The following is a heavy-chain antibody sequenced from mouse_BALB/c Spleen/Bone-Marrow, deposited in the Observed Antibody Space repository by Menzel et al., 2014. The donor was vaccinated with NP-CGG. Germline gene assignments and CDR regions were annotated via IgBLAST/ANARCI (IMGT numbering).Heavy chain of an antibody. CDR1: GFTFSSYG. CDR2: INSNGGST. V-gene: IGHV5-6-3*01. D-gene: IGHD2-1*01. Sequence: EVMLVESGGGLVQPGGSLKLSCAASGFTFSSYGMSWVHQTPDKRLELVATINSNGGSTYYPDSVKGRFTISRDTAKNTLYLQMSSLKSEETAMYYCVRGNYGNYVDYFDFWGQGTTLTVSS. CDR3: VRGNYGNYVDYFDF. J-gene: IGHJ2*01.